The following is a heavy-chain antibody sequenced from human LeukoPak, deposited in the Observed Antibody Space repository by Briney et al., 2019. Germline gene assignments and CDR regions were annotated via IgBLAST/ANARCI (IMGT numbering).Heavy chain of an antibody. Sequence: PGGSLRLSCAASGFTFSSYWMSWVRQAPGKGLEWVANIKQDGSEKYYVDSVKGRFTISRDNAKNSLYLQMNSLRAEDTAVYYCARDFRSGRAAAGTLGYWGQGTLVTVSS. CDR1: GFTFSSYW. CDR3: ARDFRSGRAAAGTLGY. D-gene: IGHD6-13*01. V-gene: IGHV3-7*01. CDR2: IKQDGSEK. J-gene: IGHJ4*02.